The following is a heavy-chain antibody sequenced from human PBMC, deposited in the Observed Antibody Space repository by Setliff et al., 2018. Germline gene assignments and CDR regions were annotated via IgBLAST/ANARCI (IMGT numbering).Heavy chain of an antibody. CDR3: ARTCSGSGCYAGLES. Sequence: PGGSLRLSCVVSGITISNNFWSWVRQAPGKGLEWVATIKQDGSEKFYVDSVKGRFTISRDNSKNTLYLQMNSLRPEDTAVYYCARTCSGSGCYAGLESWGQGTPVTVSS. D-gene: IGHD2-15*01. CDR2: IKQDGSEK. J-gene: IGHJ4*02. V-gene: IGHV3-7*01. CDR1: GITISNNF.